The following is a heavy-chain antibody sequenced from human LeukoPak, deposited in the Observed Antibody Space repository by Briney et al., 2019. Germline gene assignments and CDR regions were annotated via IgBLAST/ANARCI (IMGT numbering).Heavy chain of an antibody. CDR1: GYTFSGYY. CDR2: INPKNGGT. D-gene: IGHD2-15*01. Sequence: ASVKVSCKASGYTFSGYYIHWVRQAPGQGLEWMGWINPKNGGTKYEQKFQGRGTMTRDTSTSTVYMELSSLRSEDTAVYYCARGYVEVAAFDYWGQGTLVTVSS. J-gene: IGHJ4*02. CDR3: ARGYVEVAAFDY. V-gene: IGHV1-2*02.